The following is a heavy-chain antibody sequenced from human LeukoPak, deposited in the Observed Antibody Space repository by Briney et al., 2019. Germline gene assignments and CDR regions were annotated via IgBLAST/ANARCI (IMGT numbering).Heavy chain of an antibody. CDR3: ARLALRYFDWLGSAFDI. D-gene: IGHD3-9*01. V-gene: IGHV4-39*01. Sequence: SETLSLTCTVPGGSISSSSYYWGWIRQPPGKGLEWIGSIYYSGSTYYNPSLKSRVTISVDTSKNQFSLKLSSVTAADTAVYYCARLALRYFDWLGSAFDIWGQGTMVTVSS. CDR1: GGSISSSSYY. J-gene: IGHJ3*02. CDR2: IYYSGST.